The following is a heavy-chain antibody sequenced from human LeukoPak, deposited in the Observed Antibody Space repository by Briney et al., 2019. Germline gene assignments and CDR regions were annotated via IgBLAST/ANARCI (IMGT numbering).Heavy chain of an antibody. Sequence: ASVKVSCKVSTYTLTELSMHWVRQAPGKGLEWMGGFDREDGETIYAQKFQGRVTMTEDTSTDTAYMELSSLRSEDTAVYYCATEPRITMIPPGFDYWGQGTLATVSS. CDR3: ATEPRITMIPPGFDY. J-gene: IGHJ4*02. D-gene: IGHD3-22*01. CDR1: TYTLTELS. CDR2: FDREDGET. V-gene: IGHV1-24*01.